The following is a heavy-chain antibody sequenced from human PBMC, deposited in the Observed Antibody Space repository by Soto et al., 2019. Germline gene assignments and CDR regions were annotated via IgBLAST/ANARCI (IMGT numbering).Heavy chain of an antibody. Sequence: SGPTLVNPTQTLTLTCTFSGFSLSTSGVGVGWIRQPPGKALEWLALIYWDDDKRYSPSLKSRLTITKDTSKNQLVLTMTNMDPVDTATHSCEHRGKEYDTSGYYSTFDYLGECTLVTV. CDR2: IYWDDDK. D-gene: IGHD3-22*01. V-gene: IGHV2-5*02. CDR3: EHRGKEYDTSGYYSTFDY. CDR1: GFSLSTSGVG. J-gene: IGHJ4*02.